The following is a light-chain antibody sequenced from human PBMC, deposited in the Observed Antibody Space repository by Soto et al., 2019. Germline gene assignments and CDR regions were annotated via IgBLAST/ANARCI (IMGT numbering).Light chain of an antibody. Sequence: QSVLTQPASVYGTPGQPIPISCTGTSSDVGSYNLVSWYQQHPGKAPKVMIYEVSKPPSAVPNSFADSKSGYTASLTISRLQSEDEADYYCCSYAGSSTYDFGTGTKVTGL. CDR2: EVS. CDR3: CSYAGSSTYD. J-gene: IGLJ1*01. CDR1: SSDVGSYNL. V-gene: IGLV2-23*02.